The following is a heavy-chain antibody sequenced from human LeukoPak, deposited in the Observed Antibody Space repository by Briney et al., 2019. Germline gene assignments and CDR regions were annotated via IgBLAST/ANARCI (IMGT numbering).Heavy chain of an antibody. V-gene: IGHV1-2*02. CDR2: INPNSGGT. CDR3: AREPARASNDAFDM. CDR1: GYTFTSYD. J-gene: IGHJ3*02. Sequence: ASVKVSCKASGYTFTSYDINWVRQAPGQGLEWMGWINPNSGGTNYAQKFQGRVTMTRDTSISTAYMELSRLRSDDTAVYYCAREPARASNDAFDMWGQGTMVTVSS.